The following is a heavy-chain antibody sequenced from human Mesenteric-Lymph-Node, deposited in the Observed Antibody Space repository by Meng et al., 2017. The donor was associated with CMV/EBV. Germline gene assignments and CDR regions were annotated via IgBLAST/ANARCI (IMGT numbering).Heavy chain of an antibody. V-gene: IGHV3-48*01. CDR3: AREVNIVVVPAAGYGMDV. J-gene: IGHJ6*02. CDR2: ISNSGSII. D-gene: IGHD2-2*01. Sequence: GESLKISCAASGFTFSSYWMSWVRQAPGKGLEWVSSISNSGSIIYYADSVKGRFTISRDNSKNTLYLQMNSLRAEDTAVYYCAREVNIVVVPAAGYGMDVWGQGTTVTVSS. CDR1: GFTFSSYW.